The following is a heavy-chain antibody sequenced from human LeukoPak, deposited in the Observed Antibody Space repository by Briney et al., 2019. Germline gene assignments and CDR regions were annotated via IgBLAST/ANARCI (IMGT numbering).Heavy chain of an antibody. V-gene: IGHV4-39*01. CDR1: RGSISGSSFF. Sequence: PSETLSLTCTVSRGSISGSSFFWVWIRQPPGKGLEWIGSIYYGGNTHYNPSLQSRVTISVDTSKNQFSLTLSSVTAADTAVYYCSRPYPGGAWGQGILVTVSS. CDR2: IYYGGNT. J-gene: IGHJ5*02. D-gene: IGHD3-16*01. CDR3: SRPYPGGA.